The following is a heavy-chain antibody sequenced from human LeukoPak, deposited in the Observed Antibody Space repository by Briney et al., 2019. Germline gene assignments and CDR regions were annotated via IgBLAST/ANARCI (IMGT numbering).Heavy chain of an antibody. CDR3: AKIHGGEIAVVPPVIRDAFDI. J-gene: IGHJ3*02. CDR1: GFTFSSYT. D-gene: IGHD2-2*02. CDR2: ISYDGRNK. V-gene: IGHV3-30*01. Sequence: GGSLRLSCAASGFTFSSYTMHWVRQAPGKGLEWVTVISYDGRNKYYADSVKGRFTISRDNSKNTLYLQMNSLRAEDTAVYLCAKIHGGEIAVVPPVIRDAFDIWGQGTMVAVSS.